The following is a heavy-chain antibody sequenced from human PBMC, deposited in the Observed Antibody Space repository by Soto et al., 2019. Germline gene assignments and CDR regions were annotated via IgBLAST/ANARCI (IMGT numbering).Heavy chain of an antibody. CDR2: ISSNGKYR. Sequence: GGSLRLSCAASRFTFSDYYMTWIRQAPGKGLEWVSYISSNGKYRGYADSVKGRFTISRDNAKNSLYLQMNSLRAEDTAVYYSARELGDYYYGMDVWGQGTTVTVSS. J-gene: IGHJ6*02. CDR1: RFTFSDYY. D-gene: IGHD4-17*01. CDR3: ARELGDYYYGMDV. V-gene: IGHV3-11*06.